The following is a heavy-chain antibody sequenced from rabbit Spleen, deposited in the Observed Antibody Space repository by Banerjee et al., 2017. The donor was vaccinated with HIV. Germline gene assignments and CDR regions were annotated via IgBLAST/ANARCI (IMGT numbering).Heavy chain of an antibody. J-gene: IGHJ6*01. CDR3: ARDSGSSFSSYGMDL. CDR2: IRTGDGST. D-gene: IGHD8-1*01. CDR1: GFSFSSSYY. Sequence: QQQLEESGGDLVQPEGSLTLTCTASGFSFSSSYYMCWVRQAPGKGLEWVACIRTGDGSTYFASWTKGRFTISKTSSTTVTLQMTSLTAADTATYFCARDSGSSFSSYGMDLWGQGTLVTVS. V-gene: IGHV1S45*01.